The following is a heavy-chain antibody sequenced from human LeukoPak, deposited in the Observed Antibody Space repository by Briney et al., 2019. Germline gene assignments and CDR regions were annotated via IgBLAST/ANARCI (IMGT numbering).Heavy chain of an antibody. Sequence: GGSLRLSCAAPGFTFSSYGMHWVRQAPGKGLEWVAVIWYDGSNKYYADSVKGRFTISRDNSKNTLYLQMNSLRAADTAVYYCASARVEYSSSAAFDYWGQGTLVTVSS. V-gene: IGHV3-33*01. CDR2: IWYDGSNK. D-gene: IGHD6-6*01. CDR3: ASARVEYSSSAAFDY. CDR1: GFTFSSYG. J-gene: IGHJ4*02.